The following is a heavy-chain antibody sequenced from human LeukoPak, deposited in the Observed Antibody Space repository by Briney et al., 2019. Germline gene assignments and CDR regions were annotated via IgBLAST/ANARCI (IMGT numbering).Heavy chain of an antibody. V-gene: IGHV3-21*01. D-gene: IGHD3-10*01. CDR1: GLTFTSYT. Sequence: GGSLTLSCVVSGLTFTSYTMDWVRQAPGKGLEWLSSISSSSNDIYYADSVKGRFTISRDSAKNSVLLQMNSLRAEDTALYYCAIIRGRNSWGQGTLVTVSS. J-gene: IGHJ4*02. CDR3: AIIRGRNS. CDR2: ISSSSNDI.